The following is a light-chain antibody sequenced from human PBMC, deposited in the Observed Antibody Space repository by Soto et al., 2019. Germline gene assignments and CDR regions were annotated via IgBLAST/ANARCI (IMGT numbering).Light chain of an antibody. CDR3: VLYMGSGIWV. CDR1: SGSVSTSYY. J-gene: IGLJ3*02. V-gene: IGLV8-61*01. Sequence: QTVVTQEPSFSVSPGRTVPLTCGLSSGSVSTSYYPSWYQQTPGQAPRTLIYSTNTRSSGVPDRFSGSILGNKAALTITGAQADDEFDYYCVLYMGSGIWVFGGGTKLTVL. CDR2: STN.